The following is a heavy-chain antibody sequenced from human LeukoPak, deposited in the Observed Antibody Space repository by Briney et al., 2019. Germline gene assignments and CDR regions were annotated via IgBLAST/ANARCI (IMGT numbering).Heavy chain of an antibody. CDR3: ARGLLHYDILTGNWFDR. CDR1: GFTFSSYA. D-gene: IGHD3-9*01. J-gene: IGHJ5*02. V-gene: IGHV3-30-3*01. CDR2: ISYDGGNK. Sequence: PGRSLRLSCAASGFTFSSYAMHWVRQAPGKGLEWVAVISYDGGNKYYADSVKGGFTISRGNSKKTLYMQMKRLRAEDTGVYYCARGLLHYDILTGNWFDRWGQATLVTVSS.